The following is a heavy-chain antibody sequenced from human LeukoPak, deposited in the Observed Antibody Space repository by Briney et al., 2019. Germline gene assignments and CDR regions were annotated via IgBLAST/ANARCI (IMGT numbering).Heavy chain of an antibody. J-gene: IGHJ5*02. CDR1: GGSIGSGGYY. D-gene: IGHD6-13*01. Sequence: SVTLSLTCTVSGGSIGSGGYYWSWIRQHPGKGLEWIGYIYYSGSTYYNPSLKSRVTISVDTSKNQFSLKLSSVTAADTAVYYCARGVAAAGSAWFDPWGQGTLVTVSS. CDR2: IYYSGST. CDR3: ARGVAAAGSAWFDP. V-gene: IGHV4-31*03.